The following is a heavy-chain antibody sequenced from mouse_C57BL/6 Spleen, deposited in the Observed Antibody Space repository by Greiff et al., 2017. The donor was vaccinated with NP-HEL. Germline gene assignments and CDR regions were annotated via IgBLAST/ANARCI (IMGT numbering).Heavy chain of an antibody. CDR2: ISDGGSYT. CDR3: ARDRAQAHYFDY. V-gene: IGHV5-4*01. J-gene: IGHJ2*01. CDR1: RFTFSSYA. D-gene: IGHD3-2*02. Sequence: EVQGVESGGGLVKPGGSLKLSCAASRFTFSSYAMSWVRQTPEKRLEWVATISDGGSYTYYPDNVKGRFTISRDNAKNNLYLQMSHLKSEDTAMYYCARDRAQAHYFDYWGQGTTLTVSS.